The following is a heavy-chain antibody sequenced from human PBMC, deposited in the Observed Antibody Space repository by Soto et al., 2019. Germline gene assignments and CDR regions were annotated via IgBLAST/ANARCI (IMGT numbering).Heavy chain of an antibody. D-gene: IGHD2-21*01. CDR2: VKNNGGAT. Sequence: VQLVESGGDLVQPGGSLRLSCAASGFIFSHAWFHWVRQPPGKGLELVGRVKNNGGATDYAASVKGRFIISRDDSKDTVYLQMSSLRTEDTAIYYCAADLGPAYDSNNWFDPWGQGTLVTVSS. J-gene: IGHJ5*02. CDR3: AADLGPAYDSNNWFDP. V-gene: IGHV3-15*07. CDR1: GFIFSHAW.